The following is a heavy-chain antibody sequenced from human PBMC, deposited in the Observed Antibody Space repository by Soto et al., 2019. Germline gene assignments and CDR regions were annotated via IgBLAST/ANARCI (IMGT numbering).Heavy chain of an antibody. D-gene: IGHD5-18*01. CDR1: GYSFTTYW. CDR3: ASPGPQGYSYVPN. Sequence: GESLKISCKGSGYSFTTYWIGWVRQVPGKGLEWVGIIYPGDSDTRFSPSFQGQVTISADKSINTAYLQWSSLKASDTAMYYCASPGPQGYSYVPNWGQGTLVTVSS. V-gene: IGHV5-51*01. CDR2: IYPGDSDT. J-gene: IGHJ4*02.